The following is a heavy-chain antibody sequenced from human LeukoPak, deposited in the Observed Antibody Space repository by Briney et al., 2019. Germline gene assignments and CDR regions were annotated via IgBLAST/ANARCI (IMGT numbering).Heavy chain of an antibody. D-gene: IGHD4-17*01. J-gene: IGHJ4*02. V-gene: IGHV3-74*03. Sequence: PGGSLRLSCAASGFTFSTYWMHWVRQAPGKGLVWVSRINSGGSSTTYADSVKGRFTISRDKAKNTLFLQMNSLRAEDTAVYYCARDLSYGLDHWGQGTLVTVSS. CDR3: ARDLSYGLDH. CDR2: INSGGSST. CDR1: GFTFSTYW.